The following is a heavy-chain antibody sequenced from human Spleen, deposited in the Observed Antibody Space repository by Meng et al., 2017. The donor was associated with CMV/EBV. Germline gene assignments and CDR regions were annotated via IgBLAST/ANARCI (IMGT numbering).Heavy chain of an antibody. CDR2: ISGSSDST. Sequence: GESLKISCAASGFTFSSYTMSWVRQAPGKGLEWVSVISGSSDSTYYADSVKGRFTISRDNSKNTLYLQMNSLRAEDTAVYYCAKGLTIFGDYDMDVWGQGTTVTVSS. D-gene: IGHD3-3*01. CDR3: AKGLTIFGDYDMDV. CDR1: GFTFSSYT. J-gene: IGHJ6*02. V-gene: IGHV3-23*01.